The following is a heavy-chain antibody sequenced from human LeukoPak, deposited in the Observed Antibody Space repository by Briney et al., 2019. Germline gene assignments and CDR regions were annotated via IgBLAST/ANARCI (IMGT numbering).Heavy chain of an antibody. J-gene: IGHJ4*02. D-gene: IGHD5-12*01. CDR1: GGTFSSYA. CDR2: IIPIFGTA. CDR3: ARDSVLVRMRYSGYDYVPLVDY. V-gene: IGHV1-69*13. Sequence: SVKVSCKASGGTFSSYAISWVRQAPGQGLEWMGGIIPIFGTANYAQKFQGRVTITADESTSTAYMELSSLRSEDTAVYYCARDSVLVRMRYSGYDYVPLVDYWGQGTLVTVSS.